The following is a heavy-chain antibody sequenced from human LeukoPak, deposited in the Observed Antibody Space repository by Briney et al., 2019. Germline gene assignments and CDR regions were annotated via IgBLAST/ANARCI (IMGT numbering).Heavy chain of an antibody. D-gene: IGHD2-15*01. Sequence: PGGSLRLSCAASGFTFSSYAMHWVRQAPGKGLEWVAVISYDGSNKYYADSVKGRFTISRDNSKNTLYLQMNSLRDEDTAVYYCAREVLVVALKDWGQGTLVTVSS. CDR2: ISYDGSNK. CDR1: GFTFSSYA. CDR3: AREVLVVALKD. V-gene: IGHV3-30*04. J-gene: IGHJ4*02.